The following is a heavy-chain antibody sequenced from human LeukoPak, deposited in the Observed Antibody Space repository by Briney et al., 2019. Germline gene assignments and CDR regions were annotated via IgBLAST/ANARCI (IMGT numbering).Heavy chain of an antibody. CDR1: GFTFSNYA. D-gene: IGHD5-12*01. J-gene: IGHJ3*02. Sequence: GGSLRLSCAASGFTFSNYAMNWVRQAPGKGLEWVSVISGSGGNRYYADSVKGRFTISRDNSKNTLYLQMDSLKAEDTAVYYCARVKEASAFDIWGQGTMITVSS. CDR2: ISGSGGNR. V-gene: IGHV3-23*01. CDR3: ARVKEASAFDI.